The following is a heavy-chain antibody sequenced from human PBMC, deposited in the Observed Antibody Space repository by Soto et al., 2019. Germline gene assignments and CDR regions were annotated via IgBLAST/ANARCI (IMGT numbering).Heavy chain of an antibody. CDR2: IIPIFGTA. V-gene: IGHV1-69*01. CDR1: GGTFSSYA. D-gene: IGHD3-22*01. J-gene: IGHJ6*02. CDR3: ARDKVGYYDSSGYYRVSVPPDYYYGMDV. Sequence: QVQLVQSGAEVKKPGSSVKVSCKASGGTFSSYAISWVRQAPGQGLEWMGGIIPIFGTANYAQKFQGRVTITADESTRTAYMELSSPRSEDTAVYYCARDKVGYYDSSGYYRVSVPPDYYYGMDVWGQGTTVTVSS.